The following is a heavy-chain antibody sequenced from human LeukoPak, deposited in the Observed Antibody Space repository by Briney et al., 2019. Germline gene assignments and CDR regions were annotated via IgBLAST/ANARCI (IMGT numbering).Heavy chain of an antibody. Sequence: SETLSLTCAVYGGSFSGYYWSWIRQPPGKGLEWIGEIYHSGSTNYNPSLKSRVTISVDKSKNQFSLKLSSVTAADTAVYYCARDEVSAFDYWGQGTLVTVSS. V-gene: IGHV4-34*01. CDR2: IYHSGST. D-gene: IGHD6-13*01. CDR3: ARDEVSAFDY. J-gene: IGHJ4*02. CDR1: GGSFSGYY.